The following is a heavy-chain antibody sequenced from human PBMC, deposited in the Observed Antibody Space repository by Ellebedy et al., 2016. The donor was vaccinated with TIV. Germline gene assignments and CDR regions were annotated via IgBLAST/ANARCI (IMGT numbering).Heavy chain of an antibody. V-gene: IGHV4-61*01. CDR2: VYKSGTP. CDR1: GDSVSSGSHF. Sequence: SETLSLTCTVSGDSVSSGSHFWNWIRQPPGKGLEWIGYVYKSGTPNYNPSLKSRVTMSVDMSKNPFSLSVTSVTAADTAVYYCAREGYDILTGYNSGMDVWGQGTTVTVSS. CDR3: AREGYDILTGYNSGMDV. D-gene: IGHD3-9*01. J-gene: IGHJ6*02.